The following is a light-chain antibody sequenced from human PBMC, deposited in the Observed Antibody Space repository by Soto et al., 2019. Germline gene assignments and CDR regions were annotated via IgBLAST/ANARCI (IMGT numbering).Light chain of an antibody. Sequence: EIVLTQSPATLSLSPGERATLSCRASQSVSSYLAWYQQKPGQAPRLLIYDASNRATGIPARFSGSGSGTDFTLTISSLQPEDFAAYYCQQRSNWPGTFGQGTKVDI. CDR3: QQRSNWPGT. V-gene: IGKV3-11*01. CDR2: DAS. CDR1: QSVSSY. J-gene: IGKJ1*01.